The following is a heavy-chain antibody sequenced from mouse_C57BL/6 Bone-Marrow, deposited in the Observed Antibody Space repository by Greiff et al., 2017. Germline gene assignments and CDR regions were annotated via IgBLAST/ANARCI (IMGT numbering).Heavy chain of an antibody. CDR2: ISSGSRTI. CDR3: ARATTASPFDY. CDR1: GFTFSDYG. Sequence: EVQLQESGGGLVKPGGSLKLSCAASGFTFSDYGMHWVRQAPEKGLEWVAYISSGSRTIYYEDTVKGRFTISRDNAKNTLFLQMTSLRSEATAMYYCARATTASPFDYWGQGTTLTVSS. J-gene: IGHJ2*01. V-gene: IGHV5-17*01. D-gene: IGHD1-2*01.